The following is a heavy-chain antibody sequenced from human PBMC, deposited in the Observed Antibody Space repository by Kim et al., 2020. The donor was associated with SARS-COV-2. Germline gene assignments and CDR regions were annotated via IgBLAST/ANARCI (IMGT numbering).Heavy chain of an antibody. CDR2: ISSSGSTI. D-gene: IGHD6-19*01. J-gene: IGHJ6*02. CDR3: ARDSYSSGWYLPHTRAHYYYYYGMDV. Sequence: GGSLRLSCAASGFTFSDYYMSWIRQAPGKGLEWVSYISSSGSTIYYADSVKGRFTISRDNAKNSLYLQMNSLRAEDTAVYYCARDSYSSGWYLPHTRAHYYYYYGMDVWGQGTTVTVSS. CDR1: GFTFSDYY. V-gene: IGHV3-11*01.